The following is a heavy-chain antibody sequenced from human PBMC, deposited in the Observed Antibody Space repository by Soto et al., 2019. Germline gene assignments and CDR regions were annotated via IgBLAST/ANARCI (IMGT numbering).Heavy chain of an antibody. CDR2: IYYSGST. Sequence: SETLSLTCTVSGGSISSGDYYWSWIRQPPGKGLEWIGYIYYSGSTYYNPSLKSRVTISVDTSKNQFSLKLSSVTAADTAVYYCAGGFYDSSGYKRSFDYWGQGTLVTVSS. V-gene: IGHV4-30-4*01. CDR1: GGSISSGDYY. J-gene: IGHJ4*02. CDR3: AGGFYDSSGYKRSFDY. D-gene: IGHD3-22*01.